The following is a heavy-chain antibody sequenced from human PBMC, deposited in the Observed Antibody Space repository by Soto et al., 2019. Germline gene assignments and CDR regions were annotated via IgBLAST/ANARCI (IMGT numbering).Heavy chain of an antibody. CDR2: INPNSGGT. Sequence: ASVKVSCKASGYTFTGYYMHWVRQAPGQGLEWMGWINPNSGGTNYAQKFQGWVTMTRDTSISTAYMELSRLRSDDTAVYYCARSTGTGYYDYYGMDVWGQGTTVTVSS. J-gene: IGHJ6*02. V-gene: IGHV1-2*04. D-gene: IGHD1-7*01. CDR3: ARSTGTGYYDYYGMDV. CDR1: GYTFTGYY.